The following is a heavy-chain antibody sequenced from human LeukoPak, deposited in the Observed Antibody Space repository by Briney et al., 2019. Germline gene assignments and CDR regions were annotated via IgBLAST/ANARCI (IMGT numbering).Heavy chain of an antibody. J-gene: IGHJ6*02. CDR1: GFTFSSYA. D-gene: IGHD6-19*01. Sequence: PGGSLRLSCAASGFTFSSYAMSWVRQAPGKGLEWVSAISSSGGSINYADSVKGRITISRDNSKKTLYPQMNSLRAEDTAVYYCAKFMGWEYYYYGMDVWGQGTTVTVSS. CDR2: ISSSGGSI. V-gene: IGHV3-23*01. CDR3: AKFMGWEYYYYGMDV.